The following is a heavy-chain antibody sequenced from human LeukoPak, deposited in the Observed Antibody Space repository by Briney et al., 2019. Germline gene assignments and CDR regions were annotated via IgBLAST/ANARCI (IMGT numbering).Heavy chain of an antibody. Sequence: PGGSLRLSCVASGFSFSNYGMHWVRQAPGRGLEWMTFLEYDGSDKYYADSVKGRFTISRDNTKNTLYLQMNSLRAEDTAVYYCAKDRATVTAISDYWGQGTLVTVSS. V-gene: IGHV3-30*02. CDR3: AKDRATVTAISDY. D-gene: IGHD4-17*01. CDR2: LEYDGSDK. J-gene: IGHJ4*02. CDR1: GFSFSNYG.